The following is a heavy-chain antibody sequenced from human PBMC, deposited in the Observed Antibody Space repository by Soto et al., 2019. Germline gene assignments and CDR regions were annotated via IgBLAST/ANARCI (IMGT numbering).Heavy chain of an antibody. CDR1: GFSLSTSGVG. CDR3: ARTSVNWGSRGLVDY. V-gene: IGHV2-5*02. J-gene: IGHJ4*02. Sequence: QITLKESGPPLVKPTQTLTLTCTFSGFSLSTSGVGVGWIRQPPGKALEWLAFLYWDDDKRYSPSLKSRLTTTKDTSKNQVLLTMTTMDPVDTATYYCARTSVNWGSRGLVDYWGQGTLVTVAS. D-gene: IGHD7-27*01. CDR2: LYWDDDK.